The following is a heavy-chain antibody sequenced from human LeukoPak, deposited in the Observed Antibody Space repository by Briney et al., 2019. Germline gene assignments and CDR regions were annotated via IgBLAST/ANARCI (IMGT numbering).Heavy chain of an antibody. J-gene: IGHJ4*02. D-gene: IGHD3-22*01. CDR1: GFSFSSYE. CDR2: ISSTGDNV. Sequence: PGGSLRLSCAGSGFSFSSYEMNWVRQAPGKGLAWVSFISSTGDNVYYADSVKGRFTISRDNAKNSLYLQMNSLRAEDTAVYYCAITMIVVAHDYWGQGTLVTVSS. CDR3: AITMIVVAHDY. V-gene: IGHV3-48*03.